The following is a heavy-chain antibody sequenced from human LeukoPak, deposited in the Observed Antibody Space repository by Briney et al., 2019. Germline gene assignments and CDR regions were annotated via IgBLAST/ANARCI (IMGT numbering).Heavy chain of an antibody. V-gene: IGHV4-39*01. D-gene: IGHD3-3*01. J-gene: IGHJ4*02. CDR2: IYYSGST. CDR1: GGSISSSSYY. CDR3: ARHGGSFDY. Sequence: SETLSLTCTVSGGSISSSSYYWGWIRQPPGKGLVWIGSIYYSGSTYYNPSLKSRVTISVDTPKNQFSLKLSSVTAADTAVYYCARHGGSFDYWGQGTLVTVSS.